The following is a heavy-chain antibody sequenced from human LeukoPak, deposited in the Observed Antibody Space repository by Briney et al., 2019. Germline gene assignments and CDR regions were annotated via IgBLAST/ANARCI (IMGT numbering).Heavy chain of an antibody. D-gene: IGHD2-2*01. Sequence: AGGSLRLSCAASGFTFSSYSMNWVRQAPGKGLEWVSSISSSSSYIYYADSVKGRFTISRDNAKNSLYLQMSSLRAEDTAVYYCARDYCSSTSCYFYYYYYMDVWGKGTTVTISS. CDR3: ARDYCSSTSCYFYYYYYMDV. CDR2: ISSSSSYI. J-gene: IGHJ6*03. V-gene: IGHV3-21*01. CDR1: GFTFSSYS.